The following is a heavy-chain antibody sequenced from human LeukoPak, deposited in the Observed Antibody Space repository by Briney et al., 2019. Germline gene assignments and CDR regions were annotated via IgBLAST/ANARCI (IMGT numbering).Heavy chain of an antibody. V-gene: IGHV3-48*01. CDR2: ISNGSGNR. CDR1: EFTFSSYS. Sequence: GGSLRLSCVASEFTFSSYSMIWVRQAPGKGLEWISYISNGSGNRYYADSVKGRFTISRDNAKNLLYLQMNNLRADDTAVYYCARAARWEFYHYYMDVWGKGTTVAVSS. CDR3: ARAARWEFYHYYMDV. D-gene: IGHD1-26*01. J-gene: IGHJ6*03.